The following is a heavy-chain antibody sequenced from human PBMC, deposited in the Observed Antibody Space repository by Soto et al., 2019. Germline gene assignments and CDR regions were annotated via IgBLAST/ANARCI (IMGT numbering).Heavy chain of an antibody. J-gene: IGHJ6*02. D-gene: IGHD3-9*01. Sequence: VGSLRLSCAASGFTFSSYGMHWVRQAPGKGLEWVAVISYDGSNKYYADSVKGRFTISRDNSKNTLYLQMNSLRAEDTAVYYCAKDSNVLRYFDWSLRYYHYYGMDVWGQGTTVTVSS. CDR2: ISYDGSNK. CDR3: AKDSNVLRYFDWSLRYYHYYGMDV. CDR1: GFTFSSYG. V-gene: IGHV3-30*18.